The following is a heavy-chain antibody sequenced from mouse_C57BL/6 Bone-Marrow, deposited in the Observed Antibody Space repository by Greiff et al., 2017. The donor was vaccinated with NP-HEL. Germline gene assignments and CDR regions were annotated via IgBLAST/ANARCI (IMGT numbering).Heavy chain of an antibody. J-gene: IGHJ1*03. CDR3: ARDREDWYIEV. V-gene: IGHV5-16*01. CDR1: GFTFSDYY. CDR2: INYDGSST. Sequence: EVKLMESEGGLVQPGSSMKLSCTASGFTFSDYYMSWVRPVPEKGLEWVANINYDGSSTYYLDSLKSRFIISRDNAKNHLYLQMSSLKSEDTATYYCARDREDWYIEVWGTGTTVTVSS. D-gene: IGHD3-1*01.